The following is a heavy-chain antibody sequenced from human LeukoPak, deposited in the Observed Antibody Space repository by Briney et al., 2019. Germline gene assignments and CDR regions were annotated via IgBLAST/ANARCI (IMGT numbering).Heavy chain of an antibody. CDR1: GFTFSGYT. V-gene: IGHV3-33*08. Sequence: GRSLRLSCAASGFTFSGYTMHWVRQAPGKGLEWVAVIWYDGSNEDYVDSVKGRFTISRDNSKNTLYLQMNSLRAEDTAVYYCAREMAVWGQGALVTVSS. D-gene: IGHD2-8*01. CDR3: AREMAV. CDR2: IWYDGSNE. J-gene: IGHJ4*02.